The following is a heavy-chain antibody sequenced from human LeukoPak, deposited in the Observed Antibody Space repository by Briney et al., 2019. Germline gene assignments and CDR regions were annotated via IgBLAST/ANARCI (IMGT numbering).Heavy chain of an antibody. Sequence: GGSLRLSCAASGFTFSSYAMSWVRQAPGKGLEWVSAISGSGGSTYYADSVKGRFTISRDNSKNTLYLHMNSLRAEDTAVYYCAKGLTYYDSSGYLYYFDYWGQGTLVTVSS. CDR1: GFTFSSYA. J-gene: IGHJ4*02. D-gene: IGHD3-22*01. CDR3: AKGLTYYDSSGYLYYFDY. V-gene: IGHV3-23*01. CDR2: ISGSGGST.